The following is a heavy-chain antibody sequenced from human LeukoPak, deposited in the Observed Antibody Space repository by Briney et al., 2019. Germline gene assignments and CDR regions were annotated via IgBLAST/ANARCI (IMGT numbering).Heavy chain of an antibody. Sequence: GESLEISCKGSGYRFTSYWIGWVRPLPGKGLEWKGIIYPGDSDTRYSPSFQGQVTISADKSISTAYLQWSSLKASDTAMYYCARLGYDFWSGYYTHYYYYYGMDVWGQGTTVTVSS. D-gene: IGHD3-3*01. CDR1: GYRFTSYW. CDR2: IYPGDSDT. J-gene: IGHJ6*02. CDR3: ARLGYDFWSGYYTHYYYYYGMDV. V-gene: IGHV5-51*01.